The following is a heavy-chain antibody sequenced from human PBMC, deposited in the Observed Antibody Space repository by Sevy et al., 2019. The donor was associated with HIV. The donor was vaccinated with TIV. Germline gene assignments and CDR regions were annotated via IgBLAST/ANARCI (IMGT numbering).Heavy chain of an antibody. J-gene: IGHJ3*02. CDR1: GFTFSSYA. Sequence: GGSLRLSCAASGFTFSSYAMSWVRQAPGKGLEWVSAISGSGGSTYYADSVKGGFTISRDNSKNTLYLQMNSLRSGDTAVYYCASKGYGGIIVFDAFDIWGQGTMVTVSS. D-gene: IGHD2-15*01. V-gene: IGHV3-23*01. CDR2: ISGSGGST. CDR3: ASKGYGGIIVFDAFDI.